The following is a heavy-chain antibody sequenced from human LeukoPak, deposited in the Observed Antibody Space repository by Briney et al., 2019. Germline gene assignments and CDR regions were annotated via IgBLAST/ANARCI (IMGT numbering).Heavy chain of an antibody. CDR1: GYTLTELS. D-gene: IGHD3-16*01. J-gene: IGHJ4*02. Sequence: ASVKVSCKVSGYTLTELSMHWVRQAPRKGLEWMGGFDPEDGETIYAQKFQGRVTMTEDTSTDTAYMELSSLRSEDTAVYYCATVGHRLRLGEFPDYWGQGTLVTVSS. V-gene: IGHV1-24*01. CDR3: ATVGHRLRLGEFPDY. CDR2: FDPEDGET.